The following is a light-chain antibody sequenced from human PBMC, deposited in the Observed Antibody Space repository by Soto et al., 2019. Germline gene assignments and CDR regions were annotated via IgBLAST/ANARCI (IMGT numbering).Light chain of an antibody. Sequence: QSALTQPASVSGSPGQSITISCTGTSSDVGTYNYVSWYQQHPGKAPKLMIYDVSSRPSGVSNRFSGSKSGNTASLTISGPQGENEAYYYCSSYSCSSTLLFGGGTKLTV. CDR1: SSDVGTYNY. CDR2: DVS. V-gene: IGLV2-14*01. CDR3: SSYSCSSTLL. J-gene: IGLJ2*01.